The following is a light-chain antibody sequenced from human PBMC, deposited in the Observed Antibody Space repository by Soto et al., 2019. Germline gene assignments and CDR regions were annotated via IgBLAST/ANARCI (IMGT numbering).Light chain of an antibody. CDR3: QQYNNWPPIT. J-gene: IGKJ5*01. CDR2: GAS. CDR1: QSVSSN. V-gene: IGKV3-15*01. Sequence: EIVMTQSPATLSVSPGERVTLSCRASQSVSSNLAWYQQKPGQAPTLLIYGASTRATGVPARFSGSGSGTDFPLTISSLQSGDFAVYYCQQYNNWPPITFGQGTRLEIK.